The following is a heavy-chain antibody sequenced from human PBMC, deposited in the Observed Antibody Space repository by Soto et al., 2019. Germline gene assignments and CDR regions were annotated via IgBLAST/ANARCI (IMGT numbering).Heavy chain of an antibody. Sequence: EVQLVESGGGLVQPGGSLRLSCAASGFTVSSNYMSWVRQAPGKGLEWVAVIYSGGSTYYADSVKGRFTISRDNSKNTLYLQLHSLRAEDTAVYHCASAPLYLWSGSPPDYWGQGALVTVSS. J-gene: IGHJ4*02. CDR2: IYSGGST. CDR1: GFTVSSNY. CDR3: ASAPLYLWSGSPPDY. V-gene: IGHV3-66*01. D-gene: IGHD3-3*01.